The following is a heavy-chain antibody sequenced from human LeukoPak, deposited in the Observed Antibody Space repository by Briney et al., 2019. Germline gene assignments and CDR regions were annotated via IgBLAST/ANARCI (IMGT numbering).Heavy chain of an antibody. V-gene: IGHV4-59*01. CDR1: GGSISSYC. CDR3: ARALLDMIVVPDAFDI. Sequence: SETLSLTCTVSGGSISSYCWSWIRQPPGKGLEWIGYIYYSGSTNYNPSLKSRVTISVDTSKNQFSLKLSSVTAADTAVYYCARALLDMIVVPDAFDIWGQGTMVTVSS. J-gene: IGHJ3*02. D-gene: IGHD3-22*01. CDR2: IYYSGST.